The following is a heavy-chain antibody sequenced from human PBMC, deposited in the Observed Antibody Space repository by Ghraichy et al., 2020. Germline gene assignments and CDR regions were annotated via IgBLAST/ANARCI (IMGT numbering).Heavy chain of an antibody. CDR2: ISSSSSYI. V-gene: IGHV3-21*01. CDR3: AGGPVGATSRIWFDP. CDR1: EFTFSNYN. J-gene: IGHJ5*02. Sequence: LSLTCAASEFTFSNYNMNWVRQAPGKGLEWVSSISSSSSYIYYADSVKGRFTISRDNANNSLYLQMNSLRAEDTAVYYCAGGPVGATSRIWFDPWGQGTLVTVSS. D-gene: IGHD1-26*01.